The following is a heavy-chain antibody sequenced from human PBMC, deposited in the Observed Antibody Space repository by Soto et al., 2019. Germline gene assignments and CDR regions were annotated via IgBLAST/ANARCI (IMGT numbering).Heavy chain of an antibody. Sequence: GSLRLSCSASGFTFSNFEMHLVLQAPGKGLDWVSYVNTSGSTKYYAESVKGRFTISRDNARNSLFLQMNSLRAEDTAVYYCARAECSSPDCLTAYYSYGLDVWGQGSTVTVSS. D-gene: IGHD3-9*01. V-gene: IGHV3-48*03. CDR3: ARAECSSPDCLTAYYSYGLDV. CDR2: VNTSGSTK. CDR1: GFTFSNFE. J-gene: IGHJ6*02.